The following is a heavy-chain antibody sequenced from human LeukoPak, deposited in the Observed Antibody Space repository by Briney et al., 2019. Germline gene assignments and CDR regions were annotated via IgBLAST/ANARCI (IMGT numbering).Heavy chain of an antibody. D-gene: IGHD3-16*02. CDR2: IYDSGST. J-gene: IGHJ4*02. Sequence: SETLSLTCTVSGGSIRSSYYYWGWIRQPPGKGLEWIGSIYDSGSTYYNPSLKSRVTISVDTSKNQFSLKLNSVTAADTAVYYCARVLGMITFGGVIVPYYFDYWGQGTLVTVSS. V-gene: IGHV4-39*01. CDR1: GGSIRSSYYY. CDR3: ARVLGMITFGGVIVPYYFDY.